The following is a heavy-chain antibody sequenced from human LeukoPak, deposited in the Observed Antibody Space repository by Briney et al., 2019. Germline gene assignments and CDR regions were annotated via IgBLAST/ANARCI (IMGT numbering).Heavy chain of an antibody. CDR2: ISSSSSYI. D-gene: IGHD5-18*01. CDR1: GFTFSSYS. J-gene: IGHJ4*02. CDR3: ARGNTAIAFDY. Sequence: GGSLRLSCAASGFTFSSYSMNWVRQAPGEGLEWVSSISSSSSYIYYADSVKGRFTISRDNAKNSLYLQMNSLRAEDTAVYYCARGNTAIAFDYWGQGTLVTVSS. V-gene: IGHV3-21*01.